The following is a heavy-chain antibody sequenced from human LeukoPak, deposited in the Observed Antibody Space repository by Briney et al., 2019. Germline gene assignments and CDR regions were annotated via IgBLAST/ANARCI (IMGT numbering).Heavy chain of an antibody. Sequence: GGSLRLSCAASGFTFSSYAMHWVRQAPGKGLEWVAVISYDGSNKLYADSVKGRFIISRDNSKNTLYLQVNTLRAEDTAVYYCATFRGGSTYGLHFDYWGQGTLVTVSS. CDR2: ISYDGSNK. J-gene: IGHJ4*02. V-gene: IGHV3-30-3*01. CDR1: GFTFSSYA. D-gene: IGHD5-18*01. CDR3: ATFRGGSTYGLHFDY.